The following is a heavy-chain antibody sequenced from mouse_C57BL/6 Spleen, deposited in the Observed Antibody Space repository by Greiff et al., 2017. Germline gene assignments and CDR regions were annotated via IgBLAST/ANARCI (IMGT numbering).Heavy chain of an antibody. CDR1: GYSFTGYY. CDR3: ARDYDGDY. J-gene: IGHJ2*01. D-gene: IGHD2-3*01. CDR2: INPSTGGT. Sequence: EVMLVESGPELVKPGASVKISCKASGYSFTGYYMNWVKQSPEKSLEWIGEINPSTGGTTYNQKFKAKATLTVDKSSSTAYMQLKSLTSEDSAVYYCARDYDGDYWGQGTTLTVSS. V-gene: IGHV1-42*01.